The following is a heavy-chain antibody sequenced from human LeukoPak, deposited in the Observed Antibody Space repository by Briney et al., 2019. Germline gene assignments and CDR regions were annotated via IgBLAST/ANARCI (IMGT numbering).Heavy chain of an antibody. J-gene: IGHJ6*03. D-gene: IGHD3-3*01. V-gene: IGHV1-69*13. CDR3: AREVYDFWSGSPRDYYYYYMDV. Sequence: SVKVSCKASGYTFSSYDISWVRQAPGQGLEWMGGIIPIFGTANYAQKFQGRVTITADESTSTAYMELSSLRSEDTAVYYCAREVYDFWSGSPRDYYYYYMDVWGKGTTVTVSS. CDR1: GYTFSSYD. CDR2: IIPIFGTA.